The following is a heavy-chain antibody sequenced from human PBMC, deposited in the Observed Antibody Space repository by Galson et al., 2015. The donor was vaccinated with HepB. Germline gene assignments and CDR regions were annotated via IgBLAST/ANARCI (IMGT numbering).Heavy chain of an antibody. D-gene: IGHD4-17*01. V-gene: IGHV3-11*01. CDR1: GLTLSDYF. CDR2: ISPGGSTT. CDR3: ARDQSQYGDYFDP. J-gene: IGHJ5*02. Sequence: SLRLSCAASGLTLSDYFMSWLRQPPGKGPEWVAYISPGGSTTYYADSVRGRFTISRDNAENSLYLQMHTKRAEDTAIYYCARDQSQYGDYFDPWGQGTQVTVSS.